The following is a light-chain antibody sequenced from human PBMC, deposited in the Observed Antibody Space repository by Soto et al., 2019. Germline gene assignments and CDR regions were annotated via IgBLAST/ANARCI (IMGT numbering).Light chain of an antibody. CDR3: QQRDNWSSVT. CDR1: QSVRSV. Sequence: EIVLTQSPANLSLSPGDRATLSCRASQSVRSVLAWYQQKPGQAPRLLIYDASNRATGIPARFSGSGYGTDFTLTISSLEPEDFAVYYCQQRDNWSSVTFGGGNKVEIK. CDR2: DAS. V-gene: IGKV3-11*01. J-gene: IGKJ4*01.